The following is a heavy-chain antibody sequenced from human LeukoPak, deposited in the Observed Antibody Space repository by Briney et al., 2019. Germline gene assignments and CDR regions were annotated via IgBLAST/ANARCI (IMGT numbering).Heavy chain of an antibody. Sequence: PGGSLRLSCAASGFTFSSYSMNWVRQAPGKGLEWVSYISSSSSTIYYADSVKGRFTISRDNAKNSLYLQMNSLRAEDTAVYYCARDGWYGDYANDYWGQGTLVTVSS. J-gene: IGHJ4*02. CDR1: GFTFSSYS. D-gene: IGHD4-17*01. V-gene: IGHV3-48*01. CDR3: ARDGWYGDYANDY. CDR2: ISSSSSTI.